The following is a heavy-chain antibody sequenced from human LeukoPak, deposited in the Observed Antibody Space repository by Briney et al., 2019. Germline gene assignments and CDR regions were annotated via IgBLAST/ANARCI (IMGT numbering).Heavy chain of an antibody. D-gene: IGHD3-3*01. J-gene: IGHJ6*02. Sequence: PSETLSLTCTVSGGSISSYYWSWIRQPPGKGLEWIGYIYYSGSTNYNPSLKSRVTISVDTSKNQFSLKLSSVTAADTAVYYCAGTSSSIHYDFWGSVPYYYYYGMDVWGQGTTVTVSS. V-gene: IGHV4-59*08. CDR3: AGTSSSIHYDFWGSVPYYYYYGMDV. CDR2: IYYSGST. CDR1: GGSISSYY.